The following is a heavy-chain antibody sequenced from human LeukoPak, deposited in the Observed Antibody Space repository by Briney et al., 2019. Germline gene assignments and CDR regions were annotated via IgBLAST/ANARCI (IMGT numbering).Heavy chain of an antibody. J-gene: IGHJ6*03. CDR1: GFTFSSYD. CDR2: IGTAGDT. Sequence: GGSLRLSCAACGFTFSSYDMHWVRHATGKGLEWVSAIGTAGDTYYPGSVKGQFTISRENAKNSLYLQMNSLRAGDTAVYYCARDLCWNDYVWGSYRWSMDVWGKGTTVTVSS. CDR3: ARDLCWNDYVWGSYRWSMDV. D-gene: IGHD3-16*02. V-gene: IGHV3-13*03.